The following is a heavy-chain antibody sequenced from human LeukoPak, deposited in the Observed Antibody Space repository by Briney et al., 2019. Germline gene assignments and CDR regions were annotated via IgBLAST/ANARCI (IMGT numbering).Heavy chain of an antibody. Sequence: SETLSLTCAVSGFSISSGYFWAWIRQSPGKGLEWIGSIFHSGITYYNPSLKSRITISVDASKNQFSLRLSSVTAADTAVYYCARRISTRRGETCSSTSCYFDYWGQGTLVTVSS. J-gene: IGHJ4*02. V-gene: IGHV4-38-2*01. D-gene: IGHD2-2*01. CDR3: ARRISTRRGETCSSTSCYFDY. CDR2: IFHSGIT. CDR1: GFSISSGYF.